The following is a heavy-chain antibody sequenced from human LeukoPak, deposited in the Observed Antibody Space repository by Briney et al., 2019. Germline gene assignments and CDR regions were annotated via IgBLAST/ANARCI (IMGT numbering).Heavy chain of an antibody. V-gene: IGHV1-18*01. CDR1: GGTFSSYA. Sequence: ASVKVSCKASGGTFSSYAISWVRQAPGQGLEWMGWINPNSGGTNYAQKLQGRVTMTTDTSTSTAYMELRSLRSDDTAVYYCARLYCSSTSCYGYNWFDPWGQGTLVTVSS. D-gene: IGHD2-2*01. J-gene: IGHJ5*02. CDR3: ARLYCSSTSCYGYNWFDP. CDR2: INPNSGGT.